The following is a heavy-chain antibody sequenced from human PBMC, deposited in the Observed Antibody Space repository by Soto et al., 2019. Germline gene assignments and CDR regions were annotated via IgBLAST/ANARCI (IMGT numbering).Heavy chain of an antibody. CDR3: ATYYYDSSCCYEVHPYYYY. CDR2: IYYSGST. D-gene: IGHD3-22*01. V-gene: IGHV4-39*01. J-gene: IGHJ6*01. CDR1: RGSISSSSYY. Sequence: SETLSLTCTVSRGSISSSSYYWGWIRQPPGKGREWIGSIYYSGSTYYNPSLKSRVTISVDTSKNQFSLTLSSVTAADTAVYYCATYYYDSSCCYEVHPYYYY.